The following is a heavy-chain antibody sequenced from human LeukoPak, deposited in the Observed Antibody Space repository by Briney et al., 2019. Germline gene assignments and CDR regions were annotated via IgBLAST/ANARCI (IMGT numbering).Heavy chain of an antibody. CDR1: GYTFTGYY. V-gene: IGHV1-2*02. J-gene: IGHJ5*02. CDR2: INPNSGGT. CDR3: ARDYYYGSGSYFSPRTPFDP. D-gene: IGHD3-10*01. Sequence: ASVKVSCKASGYTFTGYYMHWVRQAPGQGLEWMGWINPNSGGTNYAQKFQGRVTMTRGTSISTAYMELSRLRSDDTAVYYCARDYYYGSGSYFSPRTPFDPWGQGTLVTVSS.